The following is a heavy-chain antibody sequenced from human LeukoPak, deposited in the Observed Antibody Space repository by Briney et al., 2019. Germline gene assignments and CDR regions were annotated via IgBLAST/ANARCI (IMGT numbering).Heavy chain of an antibody. CDR2: IYYSGST. J-gene: IGHJ6*02. CDR3: ARDKPFPYDYVWGSYRGYYYGMDV. D-gene: IGHD3-16*02. V-gene: IGHV4-59*01. CDR1: GGSISSYY. Sequence: SETLSLTCTVSGGSISSYYWSWIRQPPGKGLEWIGYIYYSGSTNYNPSLKSRVTISVDTSKNQFSLKLSSVTAADTAVYYCARDKPFPYDYVWGSYRGYYYGMDVWGQGTTVTVSS.